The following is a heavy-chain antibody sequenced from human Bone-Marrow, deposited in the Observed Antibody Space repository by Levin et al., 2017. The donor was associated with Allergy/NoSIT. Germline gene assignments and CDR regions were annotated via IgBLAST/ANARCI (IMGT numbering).Heavy chain of an antibody. CDR3: ARGLWDIVVVPAAIGYWFDP. CDR2: IYHSGST. Sequence: PSETLSLTCAVSGYSISSGYYWGWIRQPPGKGLEWIGSIYHSGSTYYNPSLKSRVTISVDTSKNQFSLKLSSVTAADTAVYYCARGLWDIVVVPAAIGYWFDPWGQGTLVTVSS. D-gene: IGHD2-2*01. CDR1: GYSISSGYY. V-gene: IGHV4-38-2*01. J-gene: IGHJ5*02.